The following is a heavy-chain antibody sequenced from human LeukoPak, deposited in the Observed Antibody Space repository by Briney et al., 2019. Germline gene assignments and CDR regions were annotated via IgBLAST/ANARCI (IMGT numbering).Heavy chain of an antibody. J-gene: IGHJ6*03. CDR1: GFTFSSYG. CDR2: ISYDGSNK. D-gene: IGHD5-12*01. Sequence: GGSLRLSCAASGFTFSSYGMHWVRQAPGKGLEWVAVISYDGSNKYYTDSVKGRFTISRDNSKNTLYLQMNSLRAEDTAVYYCAKETSGYDYLYYYMDVWGKGTTVTVSS. V-gene: IGHV3-30*18. CDR3: AKETSGYDYLYYYMDV.